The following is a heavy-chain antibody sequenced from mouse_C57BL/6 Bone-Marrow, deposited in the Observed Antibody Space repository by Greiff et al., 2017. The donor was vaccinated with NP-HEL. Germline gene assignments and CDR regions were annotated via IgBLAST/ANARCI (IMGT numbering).Heavy chain of an antibody. D-gene: IGHD1-1*01. CDR1: GYTFTDYY. Sequence: EVQLQESGPVLVKPGASVKMSCKASGYTFTDYYMNWVKQSHGKSLEWIGVINPYNGGTSYNQKFKGKATLTVDKSSSTAYMALNSLTSEVSAVYYCARWRLLSITTVVAPYYAMDYWGQGTSVTVSS. J-gene: IGHJ4*01. CDR2: INPYNGGT. CDR3: ARWRLLSITTVVAPYYAMDY. V-gene: IGHV1-19*01.